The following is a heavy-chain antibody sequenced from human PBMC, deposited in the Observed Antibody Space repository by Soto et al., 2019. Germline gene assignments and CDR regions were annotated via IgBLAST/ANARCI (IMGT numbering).Heavy chain of an antibody. J-gene: IGHJ5*02. Sequence: EVYLVESGGGFVQPGGSLILSCAASGFTFSRYDMHWFRQVAGKGLEWVSGIGPAGNTNYADSVKGRFTISRENGENSLFLQMNSRRAGDRAMYFCIRGGGSVGWIDPGGQGTLVTVSS. CDR2: IGPAGNT. CDR1: GFTFSRYD. D-gene: IGHD3-16*01. CDR3: IRGGGSVGWIDP. V-gene: IGHV3-13*01.